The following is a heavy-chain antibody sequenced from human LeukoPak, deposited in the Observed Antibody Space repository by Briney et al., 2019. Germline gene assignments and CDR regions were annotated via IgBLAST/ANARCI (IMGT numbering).Heavy chain of an antibody. CDR3: ARVSSGYLV. CDR2: INPSGGST. J-gene: IGHJ4*02. V-gene: IGHV1-46*01. D-gene: IGHD3-22*01. CDR1: GGTFSSYA. Sequence: ASVKVSCKASGGTFSSYAISWVRQAPGQGLEWMGIINPSGGSTSYAQKFQGRVTVTRDTSTSTVYMELSSLRSEDTAVYYCARVSSGYLVWGQGTLVTVSS.